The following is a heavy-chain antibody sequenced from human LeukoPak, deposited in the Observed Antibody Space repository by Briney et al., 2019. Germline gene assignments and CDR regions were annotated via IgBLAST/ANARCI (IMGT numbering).Heavy chain of an antibody. Sequence: PGGSLRLSCAASGFTFSSYAMSWVRQAPGKGLEWVSAISGSGGSTYYADSVKGRFTITRDNSKNTLYLQMNSLGAEDTAVYYCSKDSYGGNSVPVGDWGQGTLVTVSS. CDR1: GFTFSSYA. V-gene: IGHV3-23*01. D-gene: IGHD4-23*01. CDR2: ISGSGGST. J-gene: IGHJ4*02. CDR3: SKDSYGGNSVPVGD.